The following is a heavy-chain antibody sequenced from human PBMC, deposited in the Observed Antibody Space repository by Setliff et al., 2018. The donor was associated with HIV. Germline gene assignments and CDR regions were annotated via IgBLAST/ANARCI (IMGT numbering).Heavy chain of an antibody. J-gene: IGHJ2*01. V-gene: IGHV4-59*11. Sequence: PSETLSLTCTVSGDSINTHYWSWIRQPPGKGLEWIGCISHSGNTNFNPSLNSRVTISLDTSKNQFSLRLTSLTAADTAIYYCARKEVIGPRRLYYYLDLWGRGTLVTVSS. CDR3: ARKEVIGPRRLYYYLDL. CDR1: GDSINTHY. CDR2: ISHSGNT. D-gene: IGHD6-6*01.